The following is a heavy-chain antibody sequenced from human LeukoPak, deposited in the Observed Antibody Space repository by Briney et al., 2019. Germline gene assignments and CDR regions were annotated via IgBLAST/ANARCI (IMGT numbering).Heavy chain of an antibody. D-gene: IGHD3-22*01. J-gene: IGHJ3*02. V-gene: IGHV3-23*01. CDR3: ARQFHLKYYYDSSGSAFDI. CDR1: GFTFSSYA. Sequence: GGSLRLSCAASGFTFSSYAMSWVRQAPGKGLEWVSAISGSGGSTYYADSVKGRFTISRDNSKNTLYLQMNSLRAGDTAVYYCARQFHLKYYYDSSGSAFDIWGQGTMVTVSS. CDR2: ISGSGGST.